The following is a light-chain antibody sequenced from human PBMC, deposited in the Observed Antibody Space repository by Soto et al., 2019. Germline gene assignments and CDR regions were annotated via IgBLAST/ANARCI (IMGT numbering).Light chain of an antibody. V-gene: IGKV3-20*01. Sequence: EIVLTPPPRHPCLSPVERATLSCRASRSVSSSDLAWYQQKPGQAPRFLMYGASSRATGIPDRFSGSGSGTDFTLSISRLEPEDFAVYWCQLDGITPRTFGQGTKVDI. CDR3: QLDGITPRT. J-gene: IGKJ1*01. CDR1: RSVSSSD. CDR2: GAS.